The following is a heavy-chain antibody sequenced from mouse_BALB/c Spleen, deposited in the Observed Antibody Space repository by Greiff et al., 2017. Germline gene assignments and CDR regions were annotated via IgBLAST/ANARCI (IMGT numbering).Heavy chain of an antibody. CDR1: GYTFTSYW. D-gene: IGHD1-1*01. Sequence: QVQLKQPGAELVKPGASVKLSCKASGYTFTSYWMHWVKQRPGQGLEWIGEINPSNGRTNYNEKFKSKATLTVDKSSSTAYMQLSSLTSEDSAVYYCARIVYYYGSKGDFDYWGQGTTLTVSS. V-gene: IGHV1S81*02. J-gene: IGHJ2*01. CDR2: INPSNGRT. CDR3: ARIVYYYGSKGDFDY.